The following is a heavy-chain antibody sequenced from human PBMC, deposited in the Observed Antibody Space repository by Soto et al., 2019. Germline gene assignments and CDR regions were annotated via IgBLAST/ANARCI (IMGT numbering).Heavy chain of an antibody. D-gene: IGHD1-26*01. Sequence: GGSLRLSCAASGFSFSIYWMSWVRQAPGKGLEWVSNIKQDGSENYYVDSVKGRFTISRDNAKNSLYLQMNSLSAEDTAMFYCARLNSGTFSLDYWGQGIPVTVSS. CDR3: ARLNSGTFSLDY. CDR1: GFSFSIYW. CDR2: IKQDGSEN. V-gene: IGHV3-7*03. J-gene: IGHJ4*02.